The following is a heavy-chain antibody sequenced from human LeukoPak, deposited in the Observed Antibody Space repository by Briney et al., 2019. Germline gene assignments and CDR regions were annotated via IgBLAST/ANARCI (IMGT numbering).Heavy chain of an antibody. CDR1: GYTFTSYG. CDR2: ISAYNGNT. V-gene: IGHV1-18*01. CDR3: ARAITRYCSGGSCSSSLGGDEYYYYGMDV. Sequence: ASVKVSCKASGYTFTSYGISWVRQAPGQGLEWMGWISAYNGNTNYAQKLQGRVTMTTDTSTSTAYMELRSLRSDDTTVYYCARAITRYCSGGSCSSSLGGDEYYYYGMDVWGQGTTVTVSS. J-gene: IGHJ6*02. D-gene: IGHD2-15*01.